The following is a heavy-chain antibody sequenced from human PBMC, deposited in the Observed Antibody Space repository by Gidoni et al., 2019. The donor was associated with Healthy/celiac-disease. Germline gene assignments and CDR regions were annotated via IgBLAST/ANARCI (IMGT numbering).Heavy chain of an antibody. CDR1: GFSLTTARMG. V-gene: IGHV2-26*01. CDR3: ARILVDTAMVSFDY. D-gene: IGHD5-18*01. J-gene: IGHJ4*02. Sequence: QVTLKESGPVLVKPTETLTLTCTVPGFSLTTARMGVSWIRQPPGKALEWLAHIFSNDEKSYSTSLKSRLTISKDTSKSQVVLTMTNMDPVDTATYYCARILVDTAMVSFDYWGQGTLVTVSS. CDR2: IFSNDEK.